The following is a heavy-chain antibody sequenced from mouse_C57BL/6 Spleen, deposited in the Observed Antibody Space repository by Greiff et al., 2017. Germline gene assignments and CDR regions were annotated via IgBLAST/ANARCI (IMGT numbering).Heavy chain of an antibody. CDR3: TRERTSFDD. CDR2: IDPETGGT. V-gene: IGHV1-15*01. J-gene: IGHJ2*01. CDR1: GYTFTDYE. Sequence: VQLQQSGAELVRPGASVTLSCKASGYTFTDYEMHWVKQTPVHGLEWIGAIDPETGGTAYNQKFKGKAILTADKSSSTAYMELRSLTSEDSAVYYCTRERTSFDDWGQGTTLTVSS.